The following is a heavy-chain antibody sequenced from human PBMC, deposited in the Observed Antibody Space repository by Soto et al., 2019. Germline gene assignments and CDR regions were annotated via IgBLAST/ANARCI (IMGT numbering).Heavy chain of an antibody. J-gene: IGHJ4*02. CDR3: ARDLGGSYYAPVDY. D-gene: IGHD1-26*01. V-gene: IGHV1-18*01. Sequence: QVQLVQSGAEVKKPGASVKVSCKASGYTFTSYGISWVRQAPGQGLEWMGWISAYNGNTKYAQKLQGRGTTPTDTPTSTAYMELRSLRSDDTAVYYCARDLGGSYYAPVDYWGQGTLVTVSS. CDR2: ISAYNGNT. CDR1: GYTFTSYG.